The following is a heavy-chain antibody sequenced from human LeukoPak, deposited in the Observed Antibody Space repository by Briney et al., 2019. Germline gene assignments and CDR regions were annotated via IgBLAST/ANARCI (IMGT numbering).Heavy chain of an antibody. Sequence: GESLKISWKISGYDFTTYWIGWVRQMPGKGLECMGIIWPGDSDTRYSPSFQGQVTISADKTISTVYLQWSSLKVSDTAIYYCARRGRGDWFDPWGQGTLVTVSS. CDR2: IWPGDSDT. CDR1: GYDFTTYW. J-gene: IGHJ5*02. V-gene: IGHV5-51*01. D-gene: IGHD1-26*01. CDR3: ARRGRGDWFDP.